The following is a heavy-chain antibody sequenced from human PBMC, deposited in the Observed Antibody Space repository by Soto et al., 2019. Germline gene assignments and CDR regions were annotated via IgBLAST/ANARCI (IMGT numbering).Heavy chain of an antibody. D-gene: IGHD6-13*01. CDR3: AGGIRIAAAQFDY. V-gene: IGHV1-69*13. CDR1: GGTFSSYA. CDR2: IIPIFGTA. Sequence: SVKVSCKASGGTFSSYAISWVRQAPGQGLEWMGGIIPIFGTANYAQKFQGRVTVTADESTSTAYMELSSLRSEDTAVYFCAGGIRIAAAQFDYWGQGTLVTVSS. J-gene: IGHJ4*02.